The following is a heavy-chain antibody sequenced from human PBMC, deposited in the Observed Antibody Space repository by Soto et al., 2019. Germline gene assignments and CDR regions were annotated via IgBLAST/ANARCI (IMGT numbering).Heavy chain of an antibody. CDR1: GYTFTGYY. J-gene: IGHJ5*02. CDR3: ARDARIAKGRITWFDP. CDR2: INPNSGGT. Sequence: QVQLVQSGAEVKKPGASVKVSCKASGYTFTGYYMHWVRQAPGQGLEWMGWINPNSGGTNYAQKFQGWVTMTRDTSISTAYIELSRLRSDDTAVYYCARDARIAKGRITWFDPWGQGTLVTVSS. D-gene: IGHD3-16*01. V-gene: IGHV1-2*04.